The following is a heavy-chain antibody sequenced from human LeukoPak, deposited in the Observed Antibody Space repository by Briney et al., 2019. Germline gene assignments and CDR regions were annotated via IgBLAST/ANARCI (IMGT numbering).Heavy chain of an antibody. J-gene: IGHJ4*02. Sequence: PGGSLRLSCAASGFTFSSYAMSWVRQAPGEGLEWVSAISGSGGSTYYADSVKGRFTISRDNSKNTLYLQMNSLRAEDTAVYYCAKDHYYDSSGYSVVGDYWGQGTLVTVSS. V-gene: IGHV3-23*01. CDR1: GFTFSSYA. CDR2: ISGSGGST. D-gene: IGHD3-22*01. CDR3: AKDHYYDSSGYSVVGDY.